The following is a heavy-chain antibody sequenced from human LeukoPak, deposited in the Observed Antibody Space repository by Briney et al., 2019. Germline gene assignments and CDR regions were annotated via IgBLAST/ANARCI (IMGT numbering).Heavy chain of an antibody. D-gene: IGHD2-2*01. Sequence: SETLSLTCTLSGGSISRSAYYWSWIRQHPGKGLEWIGYIYYSRLTYYNPSLKGRVTISVDTSKNQFSLNLSSVTAADTAVYYCARDGDCSSDSCYFDYWGQGILVTVSS. CDR3: ARDGDCSSDSCYFDY. V-gene: IGHV4-31*03. J-gene: IGHJ4*02. CDR1: GGSISRSAYY. CDR2: IYYSRLT.